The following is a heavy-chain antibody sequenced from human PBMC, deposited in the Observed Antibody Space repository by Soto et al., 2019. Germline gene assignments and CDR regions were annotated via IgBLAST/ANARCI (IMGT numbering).Heavy chain of an antibody. CDR3: ASSAAGNYYYYGMDV. D-gene: IGHD6-13*01. CDR1: GFTFSSYS. CDR2: ISSSSSYI. V-gene: IGHV3-21*01. J-gene: IGHJ6*02. Sequence: PGGSLRLSCAASGFTFSSYSMNWVRQAPGKGLEWVSSISSSSSYIYYADSVKGRFTISRDNAKNSLYLQMNSLRAEDTAVYYCASSAAGNYYYYGMDVWGQGTTVTVSS.